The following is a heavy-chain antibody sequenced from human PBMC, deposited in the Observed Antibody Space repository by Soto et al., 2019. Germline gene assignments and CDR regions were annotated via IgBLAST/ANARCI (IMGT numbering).Heavy chain of an antibody. D-gene: IGHD1-26*01. J-gene: IGHJ4*02. CDR3: AIDWYRDTSEISDY. CDR2: VSTHDDET. Sequence: QLVQSGPEVKKPGASVKVSCKTSGYTFNMYGISWARQAPGQGLEWMGYVSTHDDETIYAQKFQGRITMTRDTYTTTAYMELRSLIFDDTAMYYCAIDWYRDTSEISDYWGQGTLVTVSS. V-gene: IGHV1-18*01. CDR1: GYTFNMYG.